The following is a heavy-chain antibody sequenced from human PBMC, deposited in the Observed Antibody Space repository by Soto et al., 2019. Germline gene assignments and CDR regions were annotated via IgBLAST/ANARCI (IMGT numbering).Heavy chain of an antibody. CDR3: ARGGGGYNPFDY. D-gene: IGHD1-26*01. CDR1: GFTVSNNY. J-gene: IGHJ4*02. V-gene: IGHV3-53*01. CDR2: IYSGGTT. Sequence: EMPLVESGGGLVQPGGSLRLSCAASGFTVSNNYMSWVRQAPGKGLEWVSVIYSGGTTYYGDSVKGRFTISRDNSKNTLYLQMNSLRAEDTAVYYGARGGGGYNPFDYWGQGTLVTVSS.